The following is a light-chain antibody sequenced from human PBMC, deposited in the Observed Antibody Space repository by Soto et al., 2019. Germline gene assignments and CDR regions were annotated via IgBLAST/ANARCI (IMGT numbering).Light chain of an antibody. CDR1: QSVSRN. V-gene: IGKV3-20*01. CDR2: GAS. CDR3: QQYGSSTGT. Sequence: EIVLTQSPGTLSLSPGERATLSCRTSQSVSRNLAWYQQKPGQAPRLLIYGASSRATGIPDRFSGSGSGTDFPLTISRLEPEDFAVYYCQQYGSSTGTFGQGTKVDIK. J-gene: IGKJ1*01.